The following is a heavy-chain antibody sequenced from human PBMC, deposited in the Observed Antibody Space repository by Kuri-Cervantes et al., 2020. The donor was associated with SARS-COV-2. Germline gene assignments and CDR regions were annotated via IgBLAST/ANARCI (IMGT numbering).Heavy chain of an antibody. D-gene: IGHD2-2*01. V-gene: IGHV3-23*01. CDR1: GFTFSNYA. CDR3: AKNSLAPTPEYMDV. J-gene: IGHJ6*03. Sequence: GESLKISCAASGFTFSNYAMTWVRQAPGKGLEWVSTLSRTGATTYYLDSVKGRFTISRDTSKNTLYLQMNSLRAEGAAVYYCAKNSLAPTPEYMDVWGKGTTVTVSS. CDR2: LSRTGATT.